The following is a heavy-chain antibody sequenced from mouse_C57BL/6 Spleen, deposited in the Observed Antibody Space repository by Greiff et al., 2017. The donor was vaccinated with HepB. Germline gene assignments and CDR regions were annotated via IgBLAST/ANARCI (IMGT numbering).Heavy chain of an antibody. J-gene: IGHJ2*01. CDR3: ASDDYYGSSYYFDY. CDR2: IYPRDGST. D-gene: IGHD1-1*01. Sequence: LVESGPELVKPGASVKLSCKASGYTFTSYDINWVKQRPGQGLEWIGWIYPRDGSTKYNEKFKGKATLTVDTSSSTAYMELNSLTSEASAVYFCASDDYYGSSYYFDYWGQGTTLTVSS. V-gene: IGHV1-85*01. CDR1: GYTFTSYD.